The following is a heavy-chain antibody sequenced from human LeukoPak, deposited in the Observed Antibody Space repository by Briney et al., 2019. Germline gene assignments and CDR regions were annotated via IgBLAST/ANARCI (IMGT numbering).Heavy chain of an antibody. D-gene: IGHD1-26*01. CDR3: ARDRGGSYGAYYYYGMDV. CDR2: INHSGST. Sequence: PSETLSLTCALYGGSFSGYYWSWIRQPPEKGLEWIGEINHSGSTNYNPSLKSRVTMSVDTSKNQFSLKLSSVTAADTAVYYCARDRGGSYGAYYYYGMDVWGQGTTVTVSS. CDR1: GGSFSGYY. V-gene: IGHV4-34*01. J-gene: IGHJ6*02.